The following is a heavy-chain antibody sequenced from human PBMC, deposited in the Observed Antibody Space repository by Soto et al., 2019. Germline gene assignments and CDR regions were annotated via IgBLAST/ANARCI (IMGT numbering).Heavy chain of an antibody. D-gene: IGHD3-9*01. J-gene: IGHJ4*02. CDR3: ARKNYDILTGWTCYFDY. CDR2: IYYSGST. Sequence: SETLSLTCTVSGGSISSGGYYWSWIRQHPGKGLEWIGYIYYSGSTYYNPSLKSRVTISVDTSKNQFSLKLSSVTAADTAVYYCARKNYDILTGWTCYFDYWGQGTLVTVSS. V-gene: IGHV4-31*03. CDR1: GGSISSGGYY.